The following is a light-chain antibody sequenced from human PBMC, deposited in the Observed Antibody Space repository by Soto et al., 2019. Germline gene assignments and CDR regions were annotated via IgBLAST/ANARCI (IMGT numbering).Light chain of an antibody. CDR1: ISDVGGYNY. V-gene: IGLV2-14*01. CDR3: SSYTSSTLAVL. CDR2: EVS. Sequence: QSALTQPASVSGSPGQSITISCTGTISDVGGYNYVSWYQQHPDKAPKLIIYEVSNRPSGISIRFSGSKSGNTASLTISGLQAEDEADYFCSSYTSSTLAVLFGGGTKVTVL. J-gene: IGLJ2*01.